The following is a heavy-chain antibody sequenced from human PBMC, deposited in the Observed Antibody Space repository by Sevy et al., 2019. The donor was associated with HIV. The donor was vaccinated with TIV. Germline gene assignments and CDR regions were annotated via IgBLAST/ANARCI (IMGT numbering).Heavy chain of an antibody. CDR2: ISNGGERT. CDR1: GFTFNTYA. D-gene: IGHD3-22*01. Sequence: GGSLRLSCEASGFTFNTYAMNWVRQAPGKGLEWVSGISNGGERTDYTDSGKGRVTISRDNFRNTLFLQLNSLRADDTAVYYCAKSLYDSTGYYPVLDYWGQGTPVTVSS. V-gene: IGHV3-23*01. CDR3: AKSLYDSTGYYPVLDY. J-gene: IGHJ4*02.